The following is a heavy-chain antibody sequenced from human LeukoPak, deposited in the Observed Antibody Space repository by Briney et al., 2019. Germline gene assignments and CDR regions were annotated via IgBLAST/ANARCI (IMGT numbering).Heavy chain of an antibody. J-gene: IGHJ4*02. Sequence: ASVKVSCKASGYTFTRYGISWVRQAPGQGLEWMGWISAYNGNTNYAQKLQGRVTMTTDTSTSTAYMELRSLRSDDTAVYYCAKSPFLECLLSFFDYWGQGTLVTVSS. CDR2: ISAYNGNT. D-gene: IGHD3-3*01. CDR1: GYTFTRYG. V-gene: IGHV1-18*01. CDR3: AKSPFLECLLSFFDY.